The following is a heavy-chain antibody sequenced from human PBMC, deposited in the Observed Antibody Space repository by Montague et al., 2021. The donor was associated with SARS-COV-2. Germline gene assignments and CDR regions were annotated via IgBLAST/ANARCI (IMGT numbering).Heavy chain of an antibody. Sequence: SETLSLTCSVSGGSISSSSYFWGWIRQPPGKGLEWIGSIYYSGGTYSNSSLKSRVTISVDTSKNQFSLNLTSVTAADTARYFCARHGLRGYSGFDPGRHWGRGILVIVSS. V-gene: IGHV4-39*01. CDR2: IYYSGGT. CDR1: GGSISSSSYF. D-gene: IGHD5-12*01. J-gene: IGHJ4*02. CDR3: ARHGLRGYSGFDPGRH.